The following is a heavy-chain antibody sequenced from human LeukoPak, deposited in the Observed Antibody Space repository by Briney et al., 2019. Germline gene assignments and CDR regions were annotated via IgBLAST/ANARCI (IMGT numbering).Heavy chain of an antibody. J-gene: IGHJ4*02. CDR3: ARGKYQVLWGDC. CDR1: GYTFSGYY. CDR2: ISPNSGGT. Sequence: GASVKVSCKASGYTFSGYYMHWGRQAPGQGLEWMGWISPNSGGTNYAQKFQGRVTMTSDTSISTGYMELSSLRSDDTAVYYCARGKYQVLWGDCWGQGTLVTVSS. V-gene: IGHV1-2*02. D-gene: IGHD3-10*01.